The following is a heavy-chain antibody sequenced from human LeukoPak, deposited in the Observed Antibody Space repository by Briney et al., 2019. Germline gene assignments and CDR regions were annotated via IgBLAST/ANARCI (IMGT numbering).Heavy chain of an antibody. V-gene: IGHV3-53*01. CDR2: TSSGGTV. CDR3: AYVDSSAYFRF. D-gene: IGHD2-21*01. J-gene: IGHJ4*02. Sequence: GGSLRLSCAASGVTFSSVYISWVRQAPGKGLEWVSVTSSGGTVYFADSVKGRFTLSTDSSKNTLYLQMNALRVEDTALYYCAYVDSSAYFRFWGQGTLVTVSS. CDR1: GVTFSSVY.